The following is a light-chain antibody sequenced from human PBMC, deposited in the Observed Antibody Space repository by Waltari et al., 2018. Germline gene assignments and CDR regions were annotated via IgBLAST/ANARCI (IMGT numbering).Light chain of an antibody. J-gene: IGLJ3*02. CDR3: SSYTTRSTWV. Sequence: QSALTQTASVSASPGQSITMSCTGTINYIGRFDFVSWYKQHPAQAPRLLIYEDKDRPSGVSDRFSGSKSENAASLTIFGRQAEDEADYYCSSYTTRSTWVFGGGTKLTVL. V-gene: IGLV2-14*01. CDR2: EDK. CDR1: INYIGRFDF.